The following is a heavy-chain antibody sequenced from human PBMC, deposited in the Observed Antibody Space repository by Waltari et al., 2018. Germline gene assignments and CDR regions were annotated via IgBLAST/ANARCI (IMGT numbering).Heavy chain of an antibody. CDR1: GFTFSSYS. Sequence: EVQLVESGGGLVQPGGSLRLSCAASGFTFSSYSMNWVRQAPGKGLEWVSYISSSSSTIYYTDSVKGRFTISRDNAKNSLYLQMNSLRAEDTAVYYCARDKQWTHAPYYFDYWGQGTLVTVSS. V-gene: IGHV3-48*01. J-gene: IGHJ4*02. D-gene: IGHD6-19*01. CDR3: ARDKQWTHAPYYFDY. CDR2: ISSSSSTI.